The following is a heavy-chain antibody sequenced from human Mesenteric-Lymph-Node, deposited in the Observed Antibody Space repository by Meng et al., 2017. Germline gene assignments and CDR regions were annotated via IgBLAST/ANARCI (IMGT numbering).Heavy chain of an antibody. J-gene: IGHJ4*02. CDR2: IYYSGST. CDR1: GGSVSSGGYY. D-gene: IGHD6-19*01. CDR3: ARVSSGWDYFDY. Sequence: QVQLQGSGPGLVKPSQTLSLTCTVSGGSVSSGGYYWTWIRQHPGKGLEWFGHIYYSGSTFYNPSLKRRVIIPIDTSKNQFSLNLRSVTAADTAVYYCARVSSGWDYFDYWGQGTLVTVSS. V-gene: IGHV4-31*03.